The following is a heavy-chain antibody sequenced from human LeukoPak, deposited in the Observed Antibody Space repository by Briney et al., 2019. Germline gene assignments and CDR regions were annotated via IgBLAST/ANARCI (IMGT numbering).Heavy chain of an antibody. D-gene: IGHD3-22*01. J-gene: IGHJ3*02. CDR3: ATDQYYYDSSGYPRALYAFDI. CDR2: FDPEDGET. V-gene: IGHV1-24*01. CDR1: GYTLTELS. Sequence: ASVEVSCKVSGYTLTELSMHWVRQAPGKGPEWMGGFDPEDGETIYAQKFQGRVTMTEDTSTDTAYMELSSLRSEDTAVYYCATDQYYYDSSGYPRALYAFDIWGQGTMVTVSS.